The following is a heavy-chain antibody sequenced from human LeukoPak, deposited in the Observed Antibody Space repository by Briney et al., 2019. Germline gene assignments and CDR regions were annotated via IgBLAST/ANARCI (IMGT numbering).Heavy chain of an antibody. J-gene: IGHJ4*02. Sequence: GGSLRLSCAASGFTFSSYWMHWVRQAPGKGLVWVSRIDSDGSSTIYADSLKGRFTVSRDNAKNTLNLQMNSLRAEDTALYYCARSGPPTPDYWGQGTLVIVSS. CDR3: ARSGPPTPDY. CDR1: GFTFSSYW. V-gene: IGHV3-74*01. CDR2: IDSDGSST. D-gene: IGHD2-15*01.